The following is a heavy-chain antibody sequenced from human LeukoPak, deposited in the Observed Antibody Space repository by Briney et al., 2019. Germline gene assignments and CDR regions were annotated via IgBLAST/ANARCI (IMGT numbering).Heavy chain of an antibody. D-gene: IGHD6-13*01. Sequence: SETLSLTCSVSGGSINSHYWSWIRQPPGKGLEWIGYINYNGNTNYNPSLRSRVTISVDTSKNQFSLKLSSVTAADTAVYYCARGTRYSRVLDYWGQGTLVTVSS. J-gene: IGHJ4*02. V-gene: IGHV4-59*11. CDR3: ARGTRYSRVLDY. CDR2: INYNGNT. CDR1: GGSINSHY.